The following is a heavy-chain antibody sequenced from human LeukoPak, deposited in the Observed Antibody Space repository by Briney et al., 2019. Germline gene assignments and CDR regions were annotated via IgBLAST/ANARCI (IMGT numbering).Heavy chain of an antibody. V-gene: IGHV4-39*07. CDR3: AKGAGGFSYYNWFDP. J-gene: IGHJ5*02. D-gene: IGHD5-18*01. CDR2: IYYSGTT. Sequence: NSSETLSLTCTVSGDSISSGSYYWGWIRQPPGKGLEWIGSIYYSGTTHYSPSLESRVTISVDTSKNQFSLKLASVTAADTAIYYCAKGAGGFSYYNWFDPWGQGTLVTVSS. CDR1: GDSISSGSYY.